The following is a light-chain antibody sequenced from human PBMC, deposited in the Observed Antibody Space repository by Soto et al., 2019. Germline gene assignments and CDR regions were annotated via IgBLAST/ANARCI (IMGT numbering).Light chain of an antibody. CDR3: SSYTSSSTPV. CDR2: DVS. V-gene: IGLV2-14*01. Sequence: QSALTQPASVSGSPGQSITISCTGTSSDVGGYNYVSWYQQHPGTAPKLMIYDVSNRPSGVSNRFSGSKSGNTASLTISGLQAEDEADYYCSSYTSSSTPVFGTGTQLTVL. J-gene: IGLJ1*01. CDR1: SSDVGGYNY.